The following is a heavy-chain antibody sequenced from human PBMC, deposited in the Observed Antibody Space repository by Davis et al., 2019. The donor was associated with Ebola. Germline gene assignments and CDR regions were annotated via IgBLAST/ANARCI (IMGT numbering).Heavy chain of an antibody. V-gene: IGHV4-34*01. D-gene: IGHD3-10*01. CDR3: ARVYYGSGRSDP. J-gene: IGHJ5*02. Sequence: PSETLSLTCAVYGGSFSGYYWSWIRQPPGKGLEWIEEINHSGSTNYNPSLKSRVTISVDTSKNQFSLKLSSVTAADTAVYYCARVYYGSGRSDPWGQGTLVTVSS. CDR1: GGSFSGYY. CDR2: INHSGST.